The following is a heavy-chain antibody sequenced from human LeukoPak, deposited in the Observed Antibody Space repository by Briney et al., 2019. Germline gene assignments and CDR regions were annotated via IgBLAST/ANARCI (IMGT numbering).Heavy chain of an antibody. CDR1: GFTFSRYA. CDR2: ISGSGGSP. CDR3: AKVPWSGIRGDYYFDY. J-gene: IGHJ4*02. D-gene: IGHD3-10*01. Sequence: GGSLRLSCAASGFTFSRYAMSWVRQAPGKGLEWVSAISGSGGSPYYADPVKGRFTISRDNSKNTLYLQMNSLRAEETAVYYCAKVPWSGIRGDYYFDYWGQGTLVTVSS. V-gene: IGHV3-23*01.